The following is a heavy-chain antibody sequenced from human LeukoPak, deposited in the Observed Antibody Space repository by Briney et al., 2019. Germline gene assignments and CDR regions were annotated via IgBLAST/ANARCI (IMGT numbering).Heavy chain of an antibody. V-gene: IGHV3-23*01. CDR3: AKGGNTAMDIFDY. J-gene: IGHJ4*02. D-gene: IGHD5-18*01. CDR2: ISDSGGST. CDR1: GFSFSNYA. Sequence: GGSLRLSCAASGFSFSNYAMSWVRQAPGKGLEWVSAISDSGGSTYYADSVKGRFTISRDNSKNTLYVQMNSLRAEDTAVYYRAKGGNTAMDIFDYWGQGTLVTVSS.